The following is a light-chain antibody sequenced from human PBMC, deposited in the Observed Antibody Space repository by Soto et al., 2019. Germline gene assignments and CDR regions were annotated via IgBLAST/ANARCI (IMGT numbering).Light chain of an antibody. CDR3: QQYSNCPYT. J-gene: IGKJ2*01. CDR1: QSVSSK. V-gene: IGKV3-15*01. CDR2: GAA. Sequence: EIVMTQSPATLSLSPGEIVTLSCRASQSVSSKLAWYQQKPGQAPRHLIYGAAIRATDIPARFSGSGSGTEFSLTISRLQSEDFAIFYCQQYSNCPYTFGQGTKLEIK.